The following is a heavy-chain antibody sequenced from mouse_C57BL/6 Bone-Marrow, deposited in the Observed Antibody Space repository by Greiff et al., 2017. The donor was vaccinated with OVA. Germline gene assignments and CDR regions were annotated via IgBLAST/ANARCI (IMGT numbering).Heavy chain of an antibody. J-gene: IGHJ1*03. V-gene: IGHV1-47*01. CDR3: ARAGSSRPYWYFDV. Sequence: VQLQESGAELVKPGASVKMSCKASGYTFTTYPIEWMKQNHGKSLEWIGNFHPYNDDTKYNEKFKGKATLTVEKSSSTVYLELSRLTSDDSAVYYCARAGSSRPYWYFDVWGTGTTVTVSS. CDR2: FHPYNDDT. CDR1: GYTFTTYP. D-gene: IGHD1-1*01.